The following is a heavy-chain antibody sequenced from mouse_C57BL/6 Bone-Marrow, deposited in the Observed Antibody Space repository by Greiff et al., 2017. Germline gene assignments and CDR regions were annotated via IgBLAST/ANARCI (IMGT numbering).Heavy chain of an antibody. CDR1: GYTFTDYE. CDR3: PFTTVVADY. D-gene: IGHD1-1*01. Sequence: QVQLQQSGAELVRPGASVTLSCKASGYTFTDYEMHWVKQTPVHGLEWIGAIDPETGGTAYNQKFKGKAILTADKSSSTAYMELLSLTSEDSAVYYCPFTTVVADYWGQGTTLTVSS. CDR2: IDPETGGT. J-gene: IGHJ2*01. V-gene: IGHV1-15*01.